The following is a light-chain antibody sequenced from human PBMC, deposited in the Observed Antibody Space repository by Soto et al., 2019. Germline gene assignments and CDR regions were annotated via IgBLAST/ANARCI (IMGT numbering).Light chain of an antibody. CDR2: EVS. J-gene: IGLJ2*01. Sequence: QSVLTQPASVSGSPGQSITISCTGTSNDVGGYNYVSWYQQHPGKAPKLMIYEVSNRPSGGCNRFSGSKSGNTASLTISGVLGAGQAAYFCSSFTGTSTLLVGGGTKLTVL. CDR3: SSFTGTSTLL. V-gene: IGLV2-14*01. CDR1: SNDVGGYNY.